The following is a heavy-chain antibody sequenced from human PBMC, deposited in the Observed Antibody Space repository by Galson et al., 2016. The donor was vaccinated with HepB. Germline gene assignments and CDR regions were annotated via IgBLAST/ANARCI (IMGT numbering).Heavy chain of an antibody. CDR1: GGTFSSSV. D-gene: IGHD4-23*01. Sequence: SVKVSCKASGGTFSSSVISWVRQAPGQGLEWMGGIIPIFGTSQCAQKFQGRITITADKSTSTAYMELSSLTYEDTAIYYCATSSDYGGECAYWGQGTLVTVSS. CDR2: IIPIFGTS. J-gene: IGHJ4*02. CDR3: ATSSDYGGECAY. V-gene: IGHV1-69*06.